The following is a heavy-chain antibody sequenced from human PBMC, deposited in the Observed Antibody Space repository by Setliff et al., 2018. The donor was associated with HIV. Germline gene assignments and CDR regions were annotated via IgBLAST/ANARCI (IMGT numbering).Heavy chain of an antibody. V-gene: IGHV4-59*11. D-gene: IGHD3-16*01. CDR1: GDSMSRHY. CDR3: ARAGEYYDSRNYLTRGHTAFDV. J-gene: IGHJ3*01. Sequence: PSETLSLTCTVSGDSMSRHYWTWIRQPPGKGLEWIGYISYSGRTDYNSSLKNRITMSVDTSNNQFSLKMTSVTAADTAVYYCARAGEYYDSRNYLTRGHTAFDVWGQGTVVTVSS. CDR2: ISYSGRT.